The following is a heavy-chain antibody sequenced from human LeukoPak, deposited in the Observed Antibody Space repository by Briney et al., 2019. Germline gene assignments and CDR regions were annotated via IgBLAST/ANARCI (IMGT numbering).Heavy chain of an antibody. CDR3: ASSGYYSVAFDI. Sequence: GASVKVSCKASGGTFSSYAISWVRQAPGQGPEWMGGIIPIFGTANYAQKFQGRVTITADESTSTAYMELSSLRSEDTAVYYCASSGYYSVAFDIWGQGTMVTVSS. D-gene: IGHD3-22*01. J-gene: IGHJ3*02. V-gene: IGHV1-69*13. CDR1: GGTFSSYA. CDR2: IIPIFGTA.